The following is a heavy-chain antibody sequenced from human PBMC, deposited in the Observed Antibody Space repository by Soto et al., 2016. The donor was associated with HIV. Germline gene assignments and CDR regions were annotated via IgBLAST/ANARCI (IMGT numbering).Heavy chain of an antibody. Sequence: QVQLVQSGAEVKKPGASVEVSCKASGYVFTGFYIHWVRQAPGQGLEWMGWINPDSGDTRYAQKFQGRVIMTRDTSISTASMDLSRLTSDDTAVYYCARLPLTTQGYYSGGDYWGQGTLVTVSS. CDR3: ARLPLTTQGYYSGGDY. CDR2: INPDSGDT. V-gene: IGHV1-2*02. J-gene: IGHJ4*02. CDR1: GYVFTGFY. D-gene: IGHD2-15*01.